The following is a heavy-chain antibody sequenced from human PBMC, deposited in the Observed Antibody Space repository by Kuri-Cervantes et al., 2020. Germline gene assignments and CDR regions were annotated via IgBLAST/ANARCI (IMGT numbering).Heavy chain of an antibody. Sequence: SETLSLTCTVSGYSISSGYYWGWIRQPPGKGLEWIGSIYHSGSTYYNPSLKSRVTISVDTPKNQFSLKLSSVTAADTAVYYCARELRYSSSWYTHNWFDPWGQGTLVTVSS. CDR2: IYHSGST. CDR1: GYSISSGYY. CDR3: ARELRYSSSWYTHNWFDP. D-gene: IGHD6-13*01. V-gene: IGHV4-38-2*02. J-gene: IGHJ5*02.